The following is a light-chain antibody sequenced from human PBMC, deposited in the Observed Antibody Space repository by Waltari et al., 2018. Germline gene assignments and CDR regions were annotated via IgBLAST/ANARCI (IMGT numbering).Light chain of an antibody. V-gene: IGLV4-69*01. J-gene: IGLJ3*02. CDR2: INRDGSH. CDR1: SGHSSNI. CDR3: QTGGHGTWV. Sequence: QLVLTQSPSASASLGASVKLTCTLDSGHSSNIVAWLPQQPETGPRYLMKINRDGSHGQGDGIPDRVSGSSAGAERYLTISSVQSEYEADYYCQTGGHGTWVFGGGTKLTVL.